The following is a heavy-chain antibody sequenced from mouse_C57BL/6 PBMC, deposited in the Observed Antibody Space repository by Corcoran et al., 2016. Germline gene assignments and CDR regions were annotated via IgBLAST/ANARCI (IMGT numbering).Heavy chain of an antibody. J-gene: IGHJ4*01. CDR2: INTYYGVP. V-gene: IGHV9-3*01. Sequence: QIQLVQCGPEMKKPGETVKISCKASGYTFTTYGMSWVKQAPGKGVKWMGWINTYYGVPTYADDFKGRFAFSLETSASTAYLQINNLKNEDTATDFSARLHCDATWAMDYWGQGTAVTVSS. CDR3: ARLHCDATWAMDY. CDR1: GYTFTTYG.